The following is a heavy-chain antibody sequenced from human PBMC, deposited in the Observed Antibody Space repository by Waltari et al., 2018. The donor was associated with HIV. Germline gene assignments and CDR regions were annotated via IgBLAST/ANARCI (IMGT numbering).Heavy chain of an antibody. CDR3: ARDSNGLDY. CDR1: GDSVSSDSAA. D-gene: IGHD4-4*01. J-gene: IGHJ4*02. CDR2: TCHRWKLFQ. Sequence: HVQLLQSGPGLVTSSQTLSITCAISGDSVSSDSAAWNWIRLSPSGGLEWLGRTCHRWKLFQLCAPSVRGRIRVDVDPSVNHFSLHLDSVTPDDTAVYYCARDSNGLDYWGQGTVVTVSS. V-gene: IGHV6-1*02.